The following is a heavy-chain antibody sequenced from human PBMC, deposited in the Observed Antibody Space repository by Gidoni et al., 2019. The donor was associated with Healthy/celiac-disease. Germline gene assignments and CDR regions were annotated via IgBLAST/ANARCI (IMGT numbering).Heavy chain of an antibody. CDR3: ARGTGYCSGGSCADAFDI. CDR1: GGSFSGYY. Sequence: QVQLQQWGAGLLKPSETLSLTCAVYGGSFSGYYWSWIRQPPGKGLEWIGEINHSGSTNYNPSLKSRVTISVDTSKNQFSLKLSSVTAADTAVYYCARGTGYCSGGSCADAFDIWGQGTMVTVSS. V-gene: IGHV4-34*01. J-gene: IGHJ3*02. D-gene: IGHD2-15*01. CDR2: INHSGST.